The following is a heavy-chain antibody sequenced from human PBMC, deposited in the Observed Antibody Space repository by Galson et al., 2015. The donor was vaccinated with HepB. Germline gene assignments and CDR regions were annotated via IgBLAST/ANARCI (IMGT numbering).Heavy chain of an antibody. CDR2: ITPYNGNL. CDR1: GYTFNYRY. Sequence: SVKVSCKASGYTFNYRYLHWVRQAPGQGLEWMGWITPYNGNLNYAQNFRDRITITREMSLTAVHMELRGLRSDDTAMYYCARSTLDSTGHYVFEVWGQGTMVSVSS. CDR3: ARSTLDSTGHYVFEV. J-gene: IGHJ3*01. V-gene: IGHV1-45*02.